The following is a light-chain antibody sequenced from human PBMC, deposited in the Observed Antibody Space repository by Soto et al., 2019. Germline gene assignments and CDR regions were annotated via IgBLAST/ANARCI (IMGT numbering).Light chain of an antibody. CDR1: QGVSRW. J-gene: IGKJ2*01. CDR2: GAS. CDR3: QQSDSLPYT. Sequence: DIQMTQSPSFVSAFVGDRVTITCRASQGVSRWLVWYQQKPGKAPNLLIYGASSLESGVPSRFSGSGSGTEFTLTISSLQPEDSATYYCQQSDSLPYTFGQGNKLEIK. V-gene: IGKV1-12*01.